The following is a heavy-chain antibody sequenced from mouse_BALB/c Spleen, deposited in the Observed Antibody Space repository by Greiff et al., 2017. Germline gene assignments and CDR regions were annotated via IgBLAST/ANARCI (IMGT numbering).Heavy chain of an antibody. D-gene: IGHD2-1*01. V-gene: IGHV3-2*02. CDR3: ARARGGNNYAMDY. J-gene: IGHJ4*01. Sequence: EVKLVGSGPGLVQPSQSLSLTCPFTCFSITHYFAWNWIRQFPGKQLEWMGYISYSGSTSYNPSLKSRISITRDTSKNQFFLQLNSVTTEDTATYYCARARGGNNYAMDYWGQGTSVTVSS. CDR1: CFSITHYFA. CDR2: ISYSGST.